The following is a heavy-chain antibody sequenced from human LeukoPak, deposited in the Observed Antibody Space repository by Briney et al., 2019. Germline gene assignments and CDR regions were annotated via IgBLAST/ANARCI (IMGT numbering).Heavy chain of an antibody. CDR2: IFYSGTT. D-gene: IGHD6-13*01. CDR3: AREGYSSSWYFHDAFDI. CDR1: GFTFTDSY. Sequence: GSLRLSCEASGFTFTDSYMTWIRQAPGKGLEWIGSIFYSGTTYYNPSLKSRVTISVDTSKNQFSLKLSSVTAADTAVYYCAREGYSSSWYFHDAFDIWGQGTMVTVSS. V-gene: IGHV4-38-2*02. J-gene: IGHJ3*02.